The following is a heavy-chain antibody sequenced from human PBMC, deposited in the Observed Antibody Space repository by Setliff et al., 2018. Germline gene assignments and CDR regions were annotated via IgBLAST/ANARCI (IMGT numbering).Heavy chain of an antibody. J-gene: IGHJ6*02. CDR1: GYTLTSYG. CDR3: AKEPAVTMTESIRRSYYDYALDV. D-gene: IGHD3-22*01. Sequence: ASVKVSCKASGYTLTSYGVTWVRQAPGQGLEWMGWISNRNGETNYAQMFQGRVTLTTDTSTDTAYMELRGLRFDDTAIYYCAKEPAVTMTESIRRSYYDYALDVWGQGTAVTVSS. CDR2: ISNRNGET. V-gene: IGHV1-18*01.